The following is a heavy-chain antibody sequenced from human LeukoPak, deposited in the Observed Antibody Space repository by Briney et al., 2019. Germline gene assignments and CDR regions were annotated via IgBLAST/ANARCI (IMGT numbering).Heavy chain of an antibody. V-gene: IGHV1-18*01. CDR3: ARDTFADYYDSSGYDYFDY. CDR2: ISAYKGNT. D-gene: IGHD3-22*01. CDR1: GYTFTSYG. J-gene: IGHJ4*02. Sequence: GASVKVSCKASGYTFTSYGISWVRQAPGQGLEWMGWISAYKGNTNYAQKLQGRVTMTTDTSTSTAYMELRSLRSDDTAVYYCARDTFADYYDSSGYDYFDYWGQGTLVTVSS.